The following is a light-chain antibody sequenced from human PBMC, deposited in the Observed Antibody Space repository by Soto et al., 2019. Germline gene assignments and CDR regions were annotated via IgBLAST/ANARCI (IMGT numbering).Light chain of an antibody. J-gene: IGKJ4*01. CDR1: QTVGNNY. V-gene: IGKV3-20*01. CDR3: QQCAHSPLT. CDR2: DAS. Sequence: EIVLTQSPGTLSLSPGEGATLSCRASQTVGNNYLAWYQQKPGQAPRLLIYDASSRATGILDRFSGSGSGTDFTLTISRLEPEDFAVYYCQQCAHSPLTFGGGTKVEIK.